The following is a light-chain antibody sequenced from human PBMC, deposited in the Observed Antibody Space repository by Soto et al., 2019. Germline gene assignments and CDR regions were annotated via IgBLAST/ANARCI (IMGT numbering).Light chain of an antibody. CDR1: QSVSSN. V-gene: IGKV3-15*01. CDR3: QQYNVWPLT. Sequence: EIVMTQSPATLSVSPGERATLSCRASQSVSSNLAWYQQKPSQTPKLLIYVASTRATGIPARFSGSGSGTEFTLTISNLQSEDFAVYYCQQYNVWPLTFGGGTKVEFK. J-gene: IGKJ4*01. CDR2: VAS.